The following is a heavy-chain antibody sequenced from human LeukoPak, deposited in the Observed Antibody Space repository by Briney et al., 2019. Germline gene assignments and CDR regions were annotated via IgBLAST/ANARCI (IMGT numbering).Heavy chain of an antibody. J-gene: IGHJ6*02. CDR1: GYTFTGYF. CDR2: INPNSGGT. CDR3: ASVYYGSGSYPRLYYYYGMDV. V-gene: IGHV1-2*02. Sequence: ASVKVSCKASGYTFTGYFMHWVRQAPGQGLEWMGWINPNSGGTNYAQKFQGRVTMTRDTSISTAYMELSRLRSDDTAVYYCASVYYGSGSYPRLYYYYGMDVWGQGTTVTVSS. D-gene: IGHD3-10*01.